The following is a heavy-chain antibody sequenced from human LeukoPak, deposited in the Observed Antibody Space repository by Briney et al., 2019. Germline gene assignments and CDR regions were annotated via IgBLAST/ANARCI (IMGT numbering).Heavy chain of an antibody. CDR2: IYSSGST. V-gene: IGHV4-4*07. D-gene: IGHD3-22*01. Sequence: SETLSLTCTVSGGSISTYYWSWIRQPAGKGLECNGRIYSSGSTNYNTSLTSRVTISVDTSKNQFSLKLNSVTAADTAVYYCATEYSSSPHYWGQGALVTVSS. CDR3: ATEYSSSPHY. CDR1: GGSISTYY. J-gene: IGHJ4*02.